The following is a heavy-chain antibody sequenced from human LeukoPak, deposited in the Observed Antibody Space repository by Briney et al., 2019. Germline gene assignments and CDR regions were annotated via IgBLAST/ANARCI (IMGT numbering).Heavy chain of an antibody. CDR1: GGSNSSGSYY. J-gene: IGHJ6*03. V-gene: IGHV4-61*02. D-gene: IGHD6-6*01. CDR2: IYTSGST. Sequence: SETLSLTGTVSGGSNSSGSYYWSWIRQPAGKGLEWIGRIYTSGSTNYNPSLKSRVTISVDTSKNQFSLKLSSVTAADTAVYYCARGVEYSSSSRDYYYMDVWGKGTTVTVSS. CDR3: ARGVEYSSSSRDYYYMDV.